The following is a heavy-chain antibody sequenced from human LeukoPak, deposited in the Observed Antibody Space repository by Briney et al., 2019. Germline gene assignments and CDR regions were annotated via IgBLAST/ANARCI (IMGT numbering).Heavy chain of an antibody. V-gene: IGHV1-18*01. CDR2: ISAYNGNT. CDR3: ARDRYYDFWSGYPLGYYYMDV. CDR1: GYTFTSYG. Sequence: ASVKVSCKASGYTFTSYGISWVRQAPGQGLEWMGWISAYNGNTNYAKKFQGRVTMTTDTSTSTAYMELRSLRIDDTAVYYCARDRYYDFWSGYPLGYYYMDVWGKGTTVTVSS. J-gene: IGHJ6*03. D-gene: IGHD3-3*01.